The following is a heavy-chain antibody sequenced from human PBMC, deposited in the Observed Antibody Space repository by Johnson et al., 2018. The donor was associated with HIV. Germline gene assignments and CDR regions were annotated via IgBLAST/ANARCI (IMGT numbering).Heavy chain of an antibody. V-gene: IGHV3-30-3*01. Sequence: QVQLVESGGGVVQPGRSLRLSCAASGFTFSSYAMHWVRQAPGKGLEWVAVISYDGSNKYYADSVKGRFTISRDNSKNTLYLQMNSLRAEDTAVYYCARLTWDQNRGWDAFD. CDR1: GFTFSSYA. CDR2: ISYDGSNK. D-gene: IGHD1-26*01. J-gene: IGHJ3*02. CDR3: ARLTWDQNRGWDAFD.